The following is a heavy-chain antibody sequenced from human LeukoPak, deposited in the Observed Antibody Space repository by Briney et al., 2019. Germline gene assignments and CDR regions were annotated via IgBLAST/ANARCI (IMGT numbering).Heavy chain of an antibody. CDR3: AGNHYGDYDAFDI. CDR2: IYPGDSDT. J-gene: IGHJ3*02. Sequence: GESLKISCQGSGYRFTSYWIGWVRQLPGKGLEWMGIIYPGDSDTRYSPSFQGQVTISADKSISTAYLQWSSLRASDTAMYYCAGNHYGDYDAFDIWGQGTMVTVSS. V-gene: IGHV5-51*01. D-gene: IGHD4-17*01. CDR1: GYRFTSYW.